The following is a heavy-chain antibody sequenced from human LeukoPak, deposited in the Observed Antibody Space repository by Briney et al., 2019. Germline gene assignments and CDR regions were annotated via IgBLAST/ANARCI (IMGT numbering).Heavy chain of an antibody. V-gene: IGHV4-4*08. CDR3: ARRAYYDSSGFHPTSGYFDL. CDR1: GGSMFSYY. CDR2: IYSSGIT. D-gene: IGHD3-16*01. J-gene: IGHJ2*01. Sequence: PSETLSLTCSVSGGSMFSYYWNWIRQPPGKGLEWIGYIYSSGITNYNPSLRSRGTISVATSRNQFSLRLTSVTAEDTAIYYCARRAYYDSSGFHPTSGYFDLWGRSTLVTVSS.